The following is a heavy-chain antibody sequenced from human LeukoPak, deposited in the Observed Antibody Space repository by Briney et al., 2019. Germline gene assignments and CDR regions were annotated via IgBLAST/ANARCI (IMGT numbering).Heavy chain of an antibody. J-gene: IGHJ4*02. CDR3: ARGPLKRRPGIAAAVWSGVFGGFDY. CDR2: TRNKANSYTT. V-gene: IGHV3-72*01. D-gene: IGHD6-13*01. Sequence: GGSLRLSCAASGFTFSDHYMDWVRQAPGKGLEWVGRTRNKANSYTTEYAASVKGRFTISRDDSKNSLYLQMNSLKTEDTAVYYCARGPLKRRPGIAAAVWSGVFGGFDYWGQGTLVTVSS. CDR1: GFTFSDHY.